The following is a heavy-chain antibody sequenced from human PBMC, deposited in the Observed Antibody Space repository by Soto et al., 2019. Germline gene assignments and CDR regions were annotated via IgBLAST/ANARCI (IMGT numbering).Heavy chain of an antibody. D-gene: IGHD2-21*02. J-gene: IGHJ3*02. CDR2: ISGSGSST. CDR3: ANPLLLYAFDI. V-gene: IGHV3-23*01. CDR1: GFTFSSYA. Sequence: EVHLLESGGNLVQPGGSLRLSCAASGFTFSSYAMSWVRQAPGQGVEWVSAISGSGSSTFYPDSVKGRFTISRDNSKHTVYLQMNSLRAEDTAVYYCANPLLLYAFDIWGQGTMVTVSS.